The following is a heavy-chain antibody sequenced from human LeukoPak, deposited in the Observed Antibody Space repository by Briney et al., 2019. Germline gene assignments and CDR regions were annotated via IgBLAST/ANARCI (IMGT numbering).Heavy chain of an antibody. J-gene: IGHJ6*04. CDR1: GGSISSSGYY. CDR3: AAGNTAMRVANV. CDR2: INHSGST. D-gene: IGHD5-18*01. Sequence: SETLSLTCTVSGGSISSSGYYWSWIRQPPGKGLEWIGEINHSGSTNYNPSLKSRVTISVDTSKNQFSLKLSSVTAADTAVYYCAAGNTAMRVANVWGKGTTVTISS. V-gene: IGHV4-39*07.